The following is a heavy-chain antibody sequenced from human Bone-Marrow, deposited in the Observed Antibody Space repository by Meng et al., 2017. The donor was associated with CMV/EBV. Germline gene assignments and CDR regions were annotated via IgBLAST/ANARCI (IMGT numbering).Heavy chain of an antibody. CDR3: AKVPPTFTIFGVVTPFDY. Sequence: GESLKISCAASGFTSSSYWMSWVRQAPGKGLEWVANIKQDGSEKYYVDSVKGRFTISRDNAKNSLYLQMNSLRAEDTAVYYCAKVPPTFTIFGVVTPFDYWGQGTLVTVSS. CDR1: GFTSSSYW. J-gene: IGHJ4*02. V-gene: IGHV3-7*01. D-gene: IGHD3-3*01. CDR2: IKQDGSEK.